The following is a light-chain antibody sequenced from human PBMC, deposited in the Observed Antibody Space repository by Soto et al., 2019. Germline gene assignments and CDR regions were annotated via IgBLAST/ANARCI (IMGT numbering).Light chain of an antibody. Sequence: IVMTQTPLSSPVTLGQPASISCKSSQSLVNSDGNTYLSWLQQRPGQPPRLLIYKISKRFSGVPDRFSGSGTGTDFTLKISRVEAEDVGVYYCMQASQFPYTFGQGTKLEI. CDR2: KIS. J-gene: IGKJ2*01. CDR3: MQASQFPYT. V-gene: IGKV2-24*01. CDR1: QSLVNSDGNTY.